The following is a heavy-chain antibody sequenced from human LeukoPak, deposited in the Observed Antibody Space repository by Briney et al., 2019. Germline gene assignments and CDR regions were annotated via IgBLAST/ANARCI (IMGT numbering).Heavy chain of an antibody. V-gene: IGHV1-69*13. D-gene: IGHD5-12*01. J-gene: IGHJ4*02. CDR1: GGTFSSYA. CDR3: ARDQLGGYDPQFDY. Sequence: ASVKVSCKASGGTFSSYAINWVRQAPGQGLEWMGGIIPMFGTPNYAQRVQGRVTITADESTSTAYMELRSLRSEDTAVYYCARDQLGGYDPQFDYWGQGTLVTVSS. CDR2: IIPMFGTP.